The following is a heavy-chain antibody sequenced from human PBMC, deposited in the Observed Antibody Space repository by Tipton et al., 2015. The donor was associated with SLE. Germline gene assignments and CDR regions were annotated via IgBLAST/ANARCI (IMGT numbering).Heavy chain of an antibody. Sequence: LRLSCAASGFTFSSYNMNWVRQAPGKGLEWISYISSSSSTIYYADSVKGRFTISRDNAKNSLYLQLNSLRAEDTAVYYCAKVDRTNMVTSFDYWGQGTLVTVSS. D-gene: IGHD5-18*01. CDR1: GFTFSSYN. CDR2: ISSSSSTI. CDR3: AKVDRTNMVTSFDY. J-gene: IGHJ4*02. V-gene: IGHV3-48*01.